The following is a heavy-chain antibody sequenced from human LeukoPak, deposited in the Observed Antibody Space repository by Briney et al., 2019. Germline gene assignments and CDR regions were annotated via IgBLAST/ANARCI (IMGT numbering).Heavy chain of an antibody. CDR3: ARARQYDFWSGYYWFDP. D-gene: IGHD3-3*01. V-gene: IGHV1-8*01. J-gene: IGHJ5*02. CDR1: GYTFTSYD. CDR2: MNPNSGNT. Sequence: ASVKVSCKASGYTFTSYDINWVRQATGQGLEWMGWMNPNSGNTGYAQKFQGRVTMTRNTSISTAYMELRSLRSEDTAVYYCARARQYDFWSGYYWFDPWGQGTLVTVSS.